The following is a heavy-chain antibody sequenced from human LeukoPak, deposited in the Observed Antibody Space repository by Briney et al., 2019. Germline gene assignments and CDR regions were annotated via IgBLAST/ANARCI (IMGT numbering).Heavy chain of an antibody. Sequence: SETLSLTCAVYGGSFSGYYWSWIRQPPGKGLEWIGEINHSGSTNYNPSLKSRVTISVDTSKGQFSLKLSSVTAADTAVYYCARLEYYDILTGFPAARFDPWGQGTLVTVSS. CDR1: GGSFSGYY. V-gene: IGHV4-34*01. J-gene: IGHJ5*02. D-gene: IGHD3-9*01. CDR2: INHSGST. CDR3: ARLEYYDILTGFPAARFDP.